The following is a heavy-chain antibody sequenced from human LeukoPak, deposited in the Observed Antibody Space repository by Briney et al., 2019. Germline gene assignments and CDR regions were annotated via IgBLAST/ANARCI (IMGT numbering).Heavy chain of an antibody. CDR1: GFIFSTYR. J-gene: IGHJ6*02. CDR2: INDSGRRT. Sequence: PGGSLRLSCAASGFIFSTYRMSWVRQAPGKGLEWVSLINDSGRRTYYADSVKGRFTVSRDNSKYTLYLQMNSLRVEDTAVYYCASSTYNYDYALDVWGQGTTVIVSS. D-gene: IGHD5-24*01. V-gene: IGHV3-23*01. CDR3: ASSTYNYDYALDV.